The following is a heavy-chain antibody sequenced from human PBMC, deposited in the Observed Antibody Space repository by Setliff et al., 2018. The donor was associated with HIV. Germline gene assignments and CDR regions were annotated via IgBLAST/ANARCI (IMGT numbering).Heavy chain of an antibody. CDR3: ARGPYSSGFKTWRDYYYYGMDV. Sequence: ASVKVSCKTSGYTFTSYYMHWVRQAPGQGLEWMGIINPSGGSTSYAQKFQGRVTMTRDTSTSTVYMELSSLRSEDTAVYYCARGPYSSGFKTWRDYYYYGMDVWGQGTTVTVS. CDR2: INPSGGST. V-gene: IGHV1-46*01. J-gene: IGHJ6*02. D-gene: IGHD6-19*01. CDR1: GYTFTSYY.